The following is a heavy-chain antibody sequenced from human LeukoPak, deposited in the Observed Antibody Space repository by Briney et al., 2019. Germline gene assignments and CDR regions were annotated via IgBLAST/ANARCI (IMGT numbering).Heavy chain of an antibody. J-gene: IGHJ4*02. CDR2: INPNSGGT. CDR3: ARVRNGTGSYRPFDY. Sequence: ASVKVSCKASGYTFTVYYMHWVRQAPGQGLEWMGWINPNSGGTNYAQKFQGRVTMTRDTSISTAYMELSRLRSDDTAVYYCARVRNGTGSYRPFDYWGQGTLVTVSS. V-gene: IGHV1-2*02. CDR1: GYTFTVYY. D-gene: IGHD3-10*01.